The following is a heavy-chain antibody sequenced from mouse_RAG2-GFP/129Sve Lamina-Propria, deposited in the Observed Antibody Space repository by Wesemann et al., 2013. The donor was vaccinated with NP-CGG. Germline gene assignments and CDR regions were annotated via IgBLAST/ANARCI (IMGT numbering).Heavy chain of an antibody. J-gene: IGHJ4*01. D-gene: IGHD1-1*01. Sequence: QVQLQQPGAELVMPGASVKLSCKASGYTFTEYTIHWVKQRSGQGLEWIGWFYPGSGSIKYNEKFKDKATLTADKSSSTVYMELSRLTSEDSAVYFCARHERYYGSSYGYAMDYWGQGTSVTVSS. CDR3: ARHERYYGSSYGYAMDY. CDR2: FYPGSGSI. CDR1: GYTFTEYT. V-gene: IGHV1-62-2*01.